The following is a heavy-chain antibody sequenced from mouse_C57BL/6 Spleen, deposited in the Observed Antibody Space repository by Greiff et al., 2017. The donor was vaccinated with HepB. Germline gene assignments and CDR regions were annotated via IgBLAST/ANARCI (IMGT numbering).Heavy chain of an antibody. D-gene: IGHD1-1*01. CDR1: GYTFTSYW. Sequence: QVQLKQPGAELVKPGASVKLSCKASGYTFTSYWMHWVKQRPGQGLEWIGMIHPNSGSTNYNEKFKSKATLTVDKSSSTAYMQLSSLTSEDSAVYYCVGEFITTVVPYFDVWGTGTTVTVSS. CDR2: IHPNSGST. CDR3: VGEFITTVVPYFDV. J-gene: IGHJ1*03. V-gene: IGHV1-64*01.